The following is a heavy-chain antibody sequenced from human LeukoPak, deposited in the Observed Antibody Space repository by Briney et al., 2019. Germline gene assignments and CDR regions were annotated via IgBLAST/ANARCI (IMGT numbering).Heavy chain of an antibody. J-gene: IGHJ4*02. D-gene: IGHD5-24*01. CDR1: GGSMSSYY. CDR2: IYYSGST. Sequence: PSETLSLTCTVSGGSMSSYYWSWIRQPPGKGLEWIGYIYYSGSTKYNPSLKSRVTISVDTSKNQFSLKLSSVTAADTAVYYCARGARAGYNLEPFDYWGQGTPVTVSS. V-gene: IGHV4-59*08. CDR3: ARGARAGYNLEPFDY.